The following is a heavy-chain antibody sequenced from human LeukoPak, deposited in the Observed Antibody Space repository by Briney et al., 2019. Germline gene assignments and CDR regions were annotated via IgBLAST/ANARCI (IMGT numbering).Heavy chain of an antibody. CDR1: GFTFSSYW. CDR2: IKKDGSPN. CDR3: ATENYGSLAA. D-gene: IGHD2-15*01. J-gene: IGHJ5*02. Sequence: GGSLRLSCAASGFTFSSYWMSWVRQAPGKGLEWVANIKKDGSPNYYVDSVKGRFTISKDNAKNSLYLQMNSLRAEDTAVYYCATENYGSLAAWGQGTLVTVSS. V-gene: IGHV3-7*01.